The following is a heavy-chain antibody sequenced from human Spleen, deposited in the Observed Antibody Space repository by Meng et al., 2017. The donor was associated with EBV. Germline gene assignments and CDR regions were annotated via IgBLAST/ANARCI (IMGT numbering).Heavy chain of an antibody. CDR3: ARTPGYSYGFLVY. D-gene: IGHD5-18*01. J-gene: IGHJ4*02. CDR1: GRCCCCYC. V-gene: IGHV4-34*01. CDR2: VNQIGST. Sequence: VQLQEWGVGLLNPSETLSLTRACYGRCCCCYCWSWSRQPPGKGLELIGKVNQIGSTNDNPSLEGRVTISVDTAKNQFSLKLSSVTAADTAVYYCARTPGYSYGFLVYWGQGTLVTVSS.